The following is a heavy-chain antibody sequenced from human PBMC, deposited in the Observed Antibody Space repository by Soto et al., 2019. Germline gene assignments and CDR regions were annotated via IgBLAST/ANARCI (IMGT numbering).Heavy chain of an antibody. CDR1: GGSISSGDFY. CDR2: IYESGRT. J-gene: IGHJ6*02. D-gene: IGHD3-16*01. CDR3: ARNWGGVVPPSLLFGLDV. Sequence: PSETLSLTCTVSGGSISSGDFYWSWSRQSPGKGLEWIGHIYESGRTHYNPSLENRVSMSVDTTKNQFSLRLTSVTAADTAVYYCARNWGGVVPPSLLFGLDVWGQGTTVTVSS. V-gene: IGHV4-30-4*01.